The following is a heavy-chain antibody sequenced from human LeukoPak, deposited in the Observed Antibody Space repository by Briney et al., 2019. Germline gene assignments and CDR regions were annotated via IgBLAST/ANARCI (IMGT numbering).Heavy chain of an antibody. CDR3: ARVYCSGGSCSYFDY. V-gene: IGHV4-31*03. J-gene: IGHJ4*02. Sequence: SETLSLTCTVSGGSISSGGYYWSWIRQHPGKGLEWIGYIYYSGSIYYNPSLKSRVTISVDTSKNQFSLKLSSVTAADTAVYYCARVYCSGGSCSYFDYWGQGTLVTVSS. CDR2: IYYSGSI. D-gene: IGHD2-15*01. CDR1: GGSISSGGYY.